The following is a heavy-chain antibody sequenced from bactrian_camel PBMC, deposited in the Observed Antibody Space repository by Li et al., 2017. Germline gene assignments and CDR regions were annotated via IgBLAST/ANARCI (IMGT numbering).Heavy chain of an antibody. CDR1: GYTGSDFY. CDR2: TIDPDGTT. Sequence: HVQLVESGGGSVQAGGSLILRCAFGGYTGSDFYMGWFRQAPGKEREGVATIDPDGTTRYAGPVKGRFTISQDTDKNTIDLQMNSLNAEDTAMYYCAARSVCLDLLTAIPHARWVGPGTQVTVS. D-gene: IGHD1*01. V-gene: IGHV3S61*01. J-gene: IGHJ4*01.